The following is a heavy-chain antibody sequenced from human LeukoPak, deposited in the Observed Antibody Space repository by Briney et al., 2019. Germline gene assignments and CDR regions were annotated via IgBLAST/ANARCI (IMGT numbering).Heavy chain of an antibody. J-gene: IGHJ3*02. V-gene: IGHV3-48*03. CDR2: ISSGDSTI. Sequence: GGSLRLSCTASGFTFSSYEMHWVRQAPGKGLEWVSYISSGDSTIYYADSVKGRFTISRDNSRNTLYLQMNSLRAEDTAVYYCARSCYYYDSSGYQTISDAFDIWAKGQWSPSLQ. CDR1: GFTFSSYE. D-gene: IGHD3-22*01. CDR3: ARSCYYYDSSGYQTISDAFDI.